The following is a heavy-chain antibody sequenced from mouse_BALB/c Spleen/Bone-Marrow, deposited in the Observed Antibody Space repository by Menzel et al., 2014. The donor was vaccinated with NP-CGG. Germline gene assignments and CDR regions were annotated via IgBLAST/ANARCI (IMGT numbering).Heavy chain of an antibody. CDR2: ISSGGSHT. J-gene: IGHJ1*01. CDR3: ARRGYDNSYWYFGV. V-gene: IGHV5-6*01. D-gene: IGHD2-10*02. CDR1: GFTFSSYG. Sequence: EVQRVESGGDLVKPGGSLKLSCAASGFTFSSYGMSWVRQTPDKRLEWVATISSGGSHTYYPDSVKGRFTISRDNAKNPLYLQMSSLKSEDSAIYYCARRGYDNSYWYFGVWGAGTTVTVSS.